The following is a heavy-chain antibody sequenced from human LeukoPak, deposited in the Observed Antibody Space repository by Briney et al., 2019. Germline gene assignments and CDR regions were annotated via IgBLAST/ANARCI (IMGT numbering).Heavy chain of an antibody. CDR2: ISAYNGNT. J-gene: IGHJ5*02. V-gene: IGHV1-18*04. CDR1: GYTFTSYG. D-gene: IGHD2-2*01. Sequence: ASVKVSCKASGYTFTSYGISWVRPAPGQGLEWMGWISAYNGNTNYAQKLQGRVTMTTDTSTSTAYMELRSLRSDDTAVYYCARDASLVPAAGWFDPWGQGTLVTVSS. CDR3: ARDASLVPAAGWFDP.